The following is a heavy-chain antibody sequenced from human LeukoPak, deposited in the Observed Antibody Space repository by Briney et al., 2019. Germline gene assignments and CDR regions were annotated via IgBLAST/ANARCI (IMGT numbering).Heavy chain of an antibody. Sequence: SGTLSLTCAVSGGSISSSNWWSWVRQPPGKGLEWIGSIYYSGSTCYNPSLKSRVTISVDTSKNQFSLKLSSVTAADTAVYYCEGIAAADYITQLNWYFDLWGRGTLVTVSS. V-gene: IGHV4-4*02. J-gene: IGHJ2*01. CDR1: GGSISSSNW. CDR3: EGIAAADYITQLNWYFDL. D-gene: IGHD6-13*01. CDR2: IYYSGST.